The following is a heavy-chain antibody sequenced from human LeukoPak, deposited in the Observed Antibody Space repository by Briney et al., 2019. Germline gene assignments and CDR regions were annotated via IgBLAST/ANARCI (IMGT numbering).Heavy chain of an antibody. J-gene: IGHJ3*02. CDR3: ARPSSSGWSQAFDI. CDR1: GYSFTSYW. V-gene: IGHV5-51*01. CDR2: IYPGGTNT. Sequence: GESLKISCKGSGYSFTSYWIGWVRQMPGKGLEWMGIIYPGGTNTRYSPSFEGQVTISVDKSISTAYLQWSRLADPETAMYYCARPSSSGWSQAFDIWGQGTMVTVSS. D-gene: IGHD3-10*01.